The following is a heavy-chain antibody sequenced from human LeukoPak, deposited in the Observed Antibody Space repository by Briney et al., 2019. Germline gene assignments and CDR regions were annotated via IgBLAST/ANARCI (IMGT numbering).Heavy chain of an antibody. V-gene: IGHV3-74*01. CDR1: GYTFSSYW. J-gene: IGHJ4*02. D-gene: IGHD4-23*01. CDR3: AKWFRGGNANYFDY. CDR2: INSDGSST. Sequence: PGWSLRLSCAASGYTFSSYWMHWVHQAPGKGLVWVSRINSDGSSTGYADSVKGRFTISRDNANNTLYLQMNSLRAEDTAVYYCAKWFRGGNANYFDYWGQGTLVTVSS.